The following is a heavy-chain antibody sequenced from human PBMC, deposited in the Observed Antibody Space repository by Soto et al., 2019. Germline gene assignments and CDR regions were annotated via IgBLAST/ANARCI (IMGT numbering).Heavy chain of an antibody. CDR1: GFALRTHW. Sequence: EAPLVGSGGGLVQPGDSLRLSCAASGFALRTHWMSWVRQTPGKGLEWVANIKQDGSAKFYVDSVRGRFTISRDNANNSLYLQLNSLRAEDTAVYYCARDDGYRGFDCWGQGSLVTVSS. D-gene: IGHD6-25*01. CDR3: ARDDGYRGFDC. CDR2: IKQDGSAK. V-gene: IGHV3-7*01. J-gene: IGHJ4*02.